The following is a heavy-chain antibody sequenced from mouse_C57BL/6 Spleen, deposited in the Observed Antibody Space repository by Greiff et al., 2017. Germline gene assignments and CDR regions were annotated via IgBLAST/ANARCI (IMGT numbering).Heavy chain of an antibody. D-gene: IGHD1-1*01. CDR1: GYAFSSSW. CDR2: IYPGDGDT. Sequence: VKLMESGPELVKPGASVKISCKASGYAFSSSWMNWVKQRPGKGLEWIGRIYPGDGDTNYNGKFKGKATLTADKSSSTAYMQLSSLTSEDSAVYFCAYSWDYFDYWGQGTTLTVSS. J-gene: IGHJ2*01. CDR3: AYSWDYFDY. V-gene: IGHV1-82*01.